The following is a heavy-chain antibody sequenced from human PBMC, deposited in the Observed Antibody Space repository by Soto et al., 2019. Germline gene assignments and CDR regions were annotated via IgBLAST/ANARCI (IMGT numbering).Heavy chain of an antibody. CDR1: GGSFSGYY. D-gene: IGHD3-3*01. CDR3: ARDPTNARYDFWSAYYTGPNDF. V-gene: IGHV4-34*01. Sequence: SETLSLTCAVYGGSFSGYYWSWIRQPPGKGLEWIGEINHSGSTNYNPSLKSRVTISVDTSKNQFSLKLSSVTAADTAVYYCARDPTNARYDFWSAYYTGPNDFWGQGTLVTVSS. J-gene: IGHJ4*02. CDR2: INHSGST.